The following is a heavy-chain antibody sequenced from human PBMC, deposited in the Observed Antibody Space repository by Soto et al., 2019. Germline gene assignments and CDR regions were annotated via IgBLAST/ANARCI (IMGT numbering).Heavy chain of an antibody. CDR1: GFTFSSFW. CDR3: AKDRPYSSSH. V-gene: IGHV3-7*03. CDR2: IKTDGSET. J-gene: IGHJ4*02. D-gene: IGHD6-6*01. Sequence: GGSLRLSCAASGFTFSSFWMSWVRQAPGKGLEWVANIKTDGSETHYVDSVKGRFTISRDNPKTSLFLQMNSLRVEDTAVYYCAKDRPYSSSHWGQGTLVTVSS.